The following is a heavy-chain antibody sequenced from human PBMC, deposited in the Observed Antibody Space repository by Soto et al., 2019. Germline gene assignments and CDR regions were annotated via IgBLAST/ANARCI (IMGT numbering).Heavy chain of an antibody. D-gene: IGHD6-6*01. CDR2: ISGSGGDT. CDR3: AKLTRDSTSSWLFDY. CDR1: GFTFSSYA. Sequence: EVQLLESGGGLVQPGGSLRLSCAASGFTFSSYAMSWVHQAPGKGLEWVSAISGSGGDTYYADSVKGRFTISRDNSKNTVYLQMNSLRAEDTAVHYCAKLTRDSTSSWLFDYWGQGTLVTVSS. V-gene: IGHV3-23*01. J-gene: IGHJ4*02.